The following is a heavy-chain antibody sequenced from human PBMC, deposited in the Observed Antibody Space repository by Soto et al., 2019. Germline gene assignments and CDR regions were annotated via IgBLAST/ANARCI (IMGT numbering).Heavy chain of an antibody. V-gene: IGHV3-23*01. CDR2: ITFRGDNT. CDR1: GFTFSSYA. Sequence: EVQLLESGGGLVPPGGSLRLSCAASGFTFSSYAMSWVCQAPGEGLEWLAGITFRGDNTYYADSVKGRFTLSRDNSRNRLDLQMNSLKVEDTALYYCAKLGTMGVFDNWGQGTLLTVSS. D-gene: IGHD1-1*01. J-gene: IGHJ4*02. CDR3: AKLGTMGVFDN.